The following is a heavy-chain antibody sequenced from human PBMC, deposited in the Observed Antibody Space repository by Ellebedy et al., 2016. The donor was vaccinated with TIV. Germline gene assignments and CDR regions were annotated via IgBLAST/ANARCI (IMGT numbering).Heavy chain of an antibody. Sequence: PGGSLRLSCAASRLTFSRYEMSWVRQAPGKGLEWISYISSSSSNIYYADSVKGRFTISRNNAKNSLFLQMNGLRAEDTDVYYCAISTVMNHFQHWGQGTVVTVSS. CDR3: AISTVMNHFQH. CDR2: ISSSSSNI. J-gene: IGHJ1*01. CDR1: RLTFSRYE. V-gene: IGHV3-48*04. D-gene: IGHD4-11*01.